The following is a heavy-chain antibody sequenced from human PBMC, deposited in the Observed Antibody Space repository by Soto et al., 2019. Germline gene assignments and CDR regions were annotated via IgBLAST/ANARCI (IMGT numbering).Heavy chain of an antibody. D-gene: IGHD2-15*01. CDR1: GGSINSNNYY. CDR2: IYYDGST. Sequence: SSETLSLTCTVSGGSINSNNYYWACIRQPPGKGLAWIASIYYDGSTYYNPSLKSRVSISVDTSKNHFSLKLSSATAADTAVYYCAKVVVAATRHTDFDSWGQGTLVTVSS. V-gene: IGHV4-39*02. J-gene: IGHJ4*02. CDR3: AKVVVAATRHTDFDS.